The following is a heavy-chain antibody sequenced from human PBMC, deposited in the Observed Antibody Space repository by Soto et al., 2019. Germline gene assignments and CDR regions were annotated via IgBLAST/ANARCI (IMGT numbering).Heavy chain of an antibody. CDR2: ISWDGGST. CDR3: AKDLYSYGLVDGMDV. D-gene: IGHD5-18*01. CDR1: GFTFDDYT. J-gene: IGHJ6*02. V-gene: IGHV3-43*01. Sequence: EVQLVESGGVVVQPGGSLRLSCAASGFTFDDYTMHWVRQAPGEGLEWVSLISWDGGSTYYADSVKGRFTISRDNSKNSLYLQMHSLRIEDTALYYCAKDLYSYGLVDGMDVWAQGTTVTVSS.